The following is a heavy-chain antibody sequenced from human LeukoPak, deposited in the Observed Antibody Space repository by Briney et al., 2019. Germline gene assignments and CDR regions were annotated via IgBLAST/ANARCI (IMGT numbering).Heavy chain of an antibody. V-gene: IGHV3-66*01. D-gene: IGHD3-10*01. J-gene: IGHJ6*02. CDR1: GFTGSNYY. CDR3: ARGDPRSYNYVMDV. CDR2: LYSGGAT. Sequence: GSLRLSCAASGFTGSNYYMRWVRPAPGEGPEWVSILYSGGATYSADSVKGRFTISRDNSKSMLYLQMISLRAEDTAVYYCARGDPRSYNYVMDVWGQGTTVTVSS.